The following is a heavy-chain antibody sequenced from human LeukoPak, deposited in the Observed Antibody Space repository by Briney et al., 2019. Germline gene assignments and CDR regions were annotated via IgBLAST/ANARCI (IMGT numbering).Heavy chain of an antibody. V-gene: IGHV4-38-2*01. Sequence: PSETLSLTCAVSGYSISSSYYWGWIRQPPGKGLEWIGSIYYSGSTYYNPSLKSRVTISVDTSKNQFSLKLSSVTAADTAVYYCARHSIVVVPAAAFDYWGQGTLVTVFS. D-gene: IGHD2-2*01. CDR1: GYSISSSYY. CDR3: ARHSIVVVPAAAFDY. CDR2: IYYSGST. J-gene: IGHJ4*02.